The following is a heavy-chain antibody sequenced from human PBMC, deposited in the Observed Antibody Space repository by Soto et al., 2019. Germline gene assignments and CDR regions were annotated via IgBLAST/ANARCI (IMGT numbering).Heavy chain of an antibody. Sequence: GGSLSLSCAASGFHFSSYFMHWVRQAPGKGLEWVAVISYDGSNKYYADSVKGRFTISRDNSKNTLYLQMNSLRAEDTAVYYCAKDIVATGYYYYYMDVWGKGTTVTVSS. V-gene: IGHV3-30*18. CDR2: ISYDGSNK. CDR3: AKDIVATGYYYYYMDV. CDR1: GFHFSSYF. J-gene: IGHJ6*03. D-gene: IGHD2-15*01.